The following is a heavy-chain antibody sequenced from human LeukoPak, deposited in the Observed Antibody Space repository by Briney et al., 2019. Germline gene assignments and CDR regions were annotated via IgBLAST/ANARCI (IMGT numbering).Heavy chain of an antibody. V-gene: IGHV4-31*03. CDR1: GGSISSGGYY. J-gene: IGHJ6*03. CDR3: AMNAYYYVSSGPSYYYYMDV. CDR2: IYYSGST. D-gene: IGHD3-22*01. Sequence: SETLSLTCTVSGGSISSGGYYWSWIRQHPGKGLEWIGYIYYSGSTYYNPSLKSRVTISVDTSKNQFSLKLSSVTAADTAVYYCAMNAYYYVSSGPSYYYYMDVWGKGTTVTVSS.